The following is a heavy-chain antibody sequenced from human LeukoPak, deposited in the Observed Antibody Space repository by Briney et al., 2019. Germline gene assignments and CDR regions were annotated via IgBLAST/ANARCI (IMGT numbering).Heavy chain of an antibody. CDR3: ATIFDL. CDR2: IDDSGSGT. J-gene: IGHJ4*02. Sequence: PGGSLRLPCAASGFSVTSDWIHWVRQAPGKGLVWVSRIDDSGSGTSYADSVKGRFSISRDTAKNTAYLQMNSLRVDDTAVYYCATIFDLWGQGTLVTVSS. CDR1: GFSVTSDW. V-gene: IGHV3-74*01.